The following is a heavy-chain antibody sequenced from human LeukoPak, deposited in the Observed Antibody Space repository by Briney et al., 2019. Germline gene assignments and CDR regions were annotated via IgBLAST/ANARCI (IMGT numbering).Heavy chain of an antibody. V-gene: IGHV1-18*04. CDR3: ARSRDYYGSGSSPPDY. CDR2: ISAYNGNT. D-gene: IGHD3-10*01. J-gene: IGHJ4*02. Sequence: ASVKVSCKASGYPFTGYYMHWVRQAPGQGVGWMGWISAYNGNTNYAQKLQGRVTMTTDTSTSTAYMELRSLRSDDTAVYYCARSRDYYGSGSSPPDYWGQGTLVTVSS. CDR1: GYPFTGYY.